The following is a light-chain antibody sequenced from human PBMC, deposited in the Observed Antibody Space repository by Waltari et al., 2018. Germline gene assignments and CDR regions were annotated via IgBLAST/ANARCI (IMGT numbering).Light chain of an antibody. CDR2: DGS. J-gene: IGLJ2*01. Sequence: SYVLTQPPSVSVAPGQTARITCGGNNIGSKSVHWYQQKPGQAPVLVVYDGSDRPSGIPERFSGSNSGNTATLTISRVEAGDEADYYCQVWDSSSDHPLFGGGIKLTVL. V-gene: IGLV3-21*02. CDR1: NIGSKS. CDR3: QVWDSSSDHPL.